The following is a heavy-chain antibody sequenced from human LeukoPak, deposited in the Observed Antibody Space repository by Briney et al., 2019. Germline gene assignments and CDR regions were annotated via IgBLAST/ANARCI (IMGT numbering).Heavy chain of an antibody. V-gene: IGHV4-59*01. CDR1: GGSISSYY. D-gene: IGHD1-14*01. CDR3: ARVGTGPLSWFDP. Sequence: SETLSLTCTVSGGSISSYYWSWIRQPPGKGLEWIGYISYSGSTNYNPSLKSRVTISVDTSKNQFSLKMSSVTAADTAVYYCARVGTGPLSWFDPWGQGTLVTVSS. J-gene: IGHJ5*02. CDR2: ISYSGST.